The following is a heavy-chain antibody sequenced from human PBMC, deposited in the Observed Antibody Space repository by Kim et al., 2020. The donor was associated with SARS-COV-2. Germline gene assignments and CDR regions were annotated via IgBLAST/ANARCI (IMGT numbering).Heavy chain of an antibody. CDR1: GYTFTSYA. Sequence: ASVKVSCKASGYTFTSYAMHWVRQAPGQRLEWMGWINAGNGNTKYSQKFQGRVTITRDTSASTAYMELSSLRSEDTAVYYCARDQGYYGSGSSVGYWGQGTLVTVSS. V-gene: IGHV1-3*01. J-gene: IGHJ4*02. D-gene: IGHD3-10*01. CDR3: ARDQGYYGSGSSVGY. CDR2: INAGNGNT.